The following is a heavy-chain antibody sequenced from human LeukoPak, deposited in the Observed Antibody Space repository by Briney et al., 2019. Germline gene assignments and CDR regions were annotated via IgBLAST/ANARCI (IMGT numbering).Heavy chain of an antibody. CDR1: GYTLTELS. CDR3: ATRANYYDSSGYYYVG. Sequence: GASVKVSCKVSGYTLTELSMHWVRQAPGKGLEWMGGFDPEDGETIYAQKFQGRVTMTEDTSTDTAYMGLSSLRSEDTAVYYCATRANYYDSSGYYYVGWGQGTLVTVSS. D-gene: IGHD3-22*01. J-gene: IGHJ4*02. V-gene: IGHV1-24*01. CDR2: FDPEDGET.